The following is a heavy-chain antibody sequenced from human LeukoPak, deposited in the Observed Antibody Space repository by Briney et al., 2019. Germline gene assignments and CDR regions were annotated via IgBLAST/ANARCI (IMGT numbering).Heavy chain of an antibody. D-gene: IGHD3-22*01. CDR3: ARERITMID. V-gene: IGHV3-48*01. J-gene: IGHJ4*02. Sequence: QTGGSLRHSCVASGFTFSDYSMNWVRQAPGKGLEWVSYISTSSSTISYADSVKGRFSISRDNAKNSLYLQMNSLRAEDTAVYYCARERITMIDWGQGTLVTVSS. CDR2: ISTSSSTI. CDR1: GFTFSDYS.